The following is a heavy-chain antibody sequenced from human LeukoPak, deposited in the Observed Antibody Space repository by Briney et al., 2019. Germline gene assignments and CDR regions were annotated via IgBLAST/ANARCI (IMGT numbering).Heavy chain of an antibody. D-gene: IGHD2-8*01. CDR2: ISYDGSNK. CDR1: GFTFSSYG. CDR3: AVSTPLGY. Sequence: GGSLRLSCAASGFTFSSYGMHWVRQAPGKGLEWVAVISYDGSNKYYADSVKGRFTISRDNSKNTPYLQMNSLRAEDTAVYYCAVSTPLGYWGQGTLVTVSS. V-gene: IGHV3-30*03. J-gene: IGHJ4*02.